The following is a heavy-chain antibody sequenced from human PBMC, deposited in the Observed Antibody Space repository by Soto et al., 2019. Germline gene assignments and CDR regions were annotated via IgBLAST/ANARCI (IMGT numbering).Heavy chain of an antibody. J-gene: IGHJ4*02. V-gene: IGHV3-66*01. CDR2: IYSGGST. D-gene: IGHD6-6*01. Sequence: EVQLVESGGGLVQPGGSLRLSCAASGFTVSSNYMSWVRQAPGKGLEWVSVIYSGGSTYYADPVKGRFTISRDNSKNTLYLQMNSLRAEDTAVYYCARDEYSSSSSIHWGQGTLVTVSS. CDR1: GFTVSSNY. CDR3: ARDEYSSSSSIH.